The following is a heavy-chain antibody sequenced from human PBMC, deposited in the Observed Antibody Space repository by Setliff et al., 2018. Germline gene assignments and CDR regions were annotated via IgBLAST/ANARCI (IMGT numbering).Heavy chain of an antibody. CDR2: APISGAT. D-gene: IGHD3-10*01. CDR1: GFTFNTYT. V-gene: IGHV3-23*01. Sequence: GGSLRLSCAASGFTFNTYTMGWIRQAPGKGLEWVSTAPISGATFYTDSVKGRFTISRDSSKNTVYLQLNSLRREDTAIYFCTRGARDFDTCGRGTLVTVSS. CDR3: TRGARDFDT. J-gene: IGHJ4*02.